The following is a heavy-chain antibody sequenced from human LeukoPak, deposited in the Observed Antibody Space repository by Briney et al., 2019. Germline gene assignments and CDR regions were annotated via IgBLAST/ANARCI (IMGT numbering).Heavy chain of an antibody. D-gene: IGHD2-2*01. CDR2: INPNSGGT. J-gene: IGHJ4*02. V-gene: IGHV1-2*02. CDR3: ARSTYPTYYFDY. CDR1: GYTFTGYY. Sequence: ASVKVSCKASGYTFTGYYMHWVRQAPGQGLEWMGWINPNSGGTNYAQKLQGRVTMTRDTSISTAYMELSRLRSDDTAVYYCARSTYPTYYFDYWGQGTLVTVSS.